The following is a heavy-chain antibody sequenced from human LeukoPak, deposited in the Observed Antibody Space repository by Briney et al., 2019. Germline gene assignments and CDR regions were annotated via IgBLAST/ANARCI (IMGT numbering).Heavy chain of an antibody. V-gene: IGHV3-9*03. J-gene: IGHJ4*02. CDR3: AKGYRSGWYWRSYFDY. CDR2: ISWNSGSI. D-gene: IGHD6-19*01. Sequence: GGSLRLSCAASGFTFDDYAMHWVRQAPGKGLEGVSGISWNSGSIDYADSVKGRFTISRDNAKNSLYLQMNSLSAEDMAVYYCAKGYRSGWYWRSYFDYWGQRTLVTVST. CDR1: GFTFDDYA.